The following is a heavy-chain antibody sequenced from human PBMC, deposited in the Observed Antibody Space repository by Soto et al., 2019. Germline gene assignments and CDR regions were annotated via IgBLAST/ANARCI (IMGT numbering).Heavy chain of an antibody. CDR2: IDNSGST. CDR3: ARGGQDFWSGPSDY. Sequence: AETLSLTCTVSGGSISNYFCNWIRQPAGKGLEWIGRIDNSGSTNYNPSLKIRITMSADTSRNQFSLKLNSVTAADTAVYYCARGGQDFWSGPSDYWGQGALVTVSS. V-gene: IGHV4-4*07. D-gene: IGHD3-3*01. J-gene: IGHJ4*02. CDR1: GGSISNYF.